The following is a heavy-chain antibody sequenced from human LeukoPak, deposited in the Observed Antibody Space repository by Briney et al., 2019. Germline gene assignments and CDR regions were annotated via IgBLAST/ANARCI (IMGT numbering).Heavy chain of an antibody. V-gene: IGHV4-34*01. CDR2: INHSGST. D-gene: IGHD2-2*01. CDR3: ALLGYCSSTSCRFDY. Sequence: SETLSLTCAVYGGSFIGYYWSWIRQPPGKGLEWIGEINHSGSTNYNPSLKSRVTISVDTSKNQFSLKLSSVTAADTAVYYCALLGYCSSTSCRFDYWGQGTLVTVSS. J-gene: IGHJ4*02. CDR1: GGSFIGYY.